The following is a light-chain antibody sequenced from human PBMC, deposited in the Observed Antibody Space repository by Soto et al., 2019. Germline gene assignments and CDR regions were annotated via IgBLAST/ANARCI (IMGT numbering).Light chain of an antibody. CDR1: LYVATN. V-gene: IGKV3-15*01. J-gene: IGKJ1*01. CDR2: GAS. Sequence: TVMTQSPATLSMSPGDRAALSCRASLYVATNMAWYQQQPGQAPRLLIYGASIRATGVPARFTGSGSGTEFTLTINNLQSEDFAVYYCHQYNTGLRTFGRGTRVEV. CDR3: HQYNTGLRT.